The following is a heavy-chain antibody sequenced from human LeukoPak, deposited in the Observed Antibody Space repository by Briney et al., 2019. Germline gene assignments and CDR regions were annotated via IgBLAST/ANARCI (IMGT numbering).Heavy chain of an antibody. CDR1: GFTFRNYS. D-gene: IGHD3-10*01. Sequence: PGGSLRLSCPASGFTFRNYSMNWVRQAPGKGLEWVSSISSSSSYIYYADSVKGRFTISRDNAKNSLYLQMNSLRAEDTAVYYCARSQNGFGFDYWGQGTLVTVSS. CDR2: ISSSSSYI. CDR3: ARSQNGFGFDY. J-gene: IGHJ4*02. V-gene: IGHV3-21*01.